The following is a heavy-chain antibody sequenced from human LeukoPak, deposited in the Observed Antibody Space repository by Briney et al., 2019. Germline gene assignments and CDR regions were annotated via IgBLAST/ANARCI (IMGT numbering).Heavy chain of an antibody. CDR2: INPSGGST. J-gene: IGHJ5*02. CDR3: ARDEVVVPAAMSFDP. D-gene: IGHD2-2*01. Sequence: GASVKVSCKASGYTFTSYYMHWVRQAPGQGLEWMGIINPSGGSTSYAQNFQGRVTMTRDTSTSTAYMELRSLRSDDTAVYYCARDEVVVPAAMSFDPWGQGTLVTVSS. V-gene: IGHV1-46*01. CDR1: GYTFTSYY.